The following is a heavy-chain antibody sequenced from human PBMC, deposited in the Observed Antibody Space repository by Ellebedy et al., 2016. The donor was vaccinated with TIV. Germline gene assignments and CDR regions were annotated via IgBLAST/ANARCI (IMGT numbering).Heavy chain of an antibody. V-gene: IGHV1-2*02. J-gene: IGHJ5*02. CDR1: GYTFSDNY. CDR3: ARDLSVNWFDP. D-gene: IGHD5/OR15-5a*01. CDR2: INPNSGGT. Sequence: AASVKVSCKGFGYTFSDNYIHWVRQAPGQGLEWMGWINPNSGGTTYAQSFQGRLTMTRDTSINTAYMELRRLRSDDTAVYYCARDLSVNWFDPWGQGTLVTVSS.